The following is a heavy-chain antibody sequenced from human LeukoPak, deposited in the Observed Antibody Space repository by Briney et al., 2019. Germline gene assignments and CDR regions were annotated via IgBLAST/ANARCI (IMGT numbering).Heavy chain of an antibody. Sequence: ASVKVSCKASGDTFTGYYMHWLRQAPGQGLEWMGRINPNSGGTNYAQKFQGRVTMTRDTSISTAYMELSRLRSDDTAVYYCARETLRRNYYGSGSYYKAPLGVWGQGTTVTVSS. CDR1: GDTFTGYY. CDR2: INPNSGGT. V-gene: IGHV1-2*02. CDR3: ARETLRRNYYGSGSYYKAPLGV. J-gene: IGHJ6*02. D-gene: IGHD3-10*01.